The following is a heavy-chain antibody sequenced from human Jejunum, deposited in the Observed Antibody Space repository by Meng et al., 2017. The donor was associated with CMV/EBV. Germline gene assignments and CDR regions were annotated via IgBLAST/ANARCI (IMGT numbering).Heavy chain of an antibody. J-gene: IGHJ4*02. V-gene: IGHV3-7*01. CDR2: RNQEGSEK. CDR3: ARGRVSYTSWSPQGY. Sequence: FSDSWVGWVRQAPGKGLAWVANRNQEGSEKYFADSVKGRFAISRDNAKKSIYLHMKSLRTEDTAVYYCARGRVSYTSWSPQGYWGQGARVTVSS. D-gene: IGHD6-6*01. CDR1: FSDSW.